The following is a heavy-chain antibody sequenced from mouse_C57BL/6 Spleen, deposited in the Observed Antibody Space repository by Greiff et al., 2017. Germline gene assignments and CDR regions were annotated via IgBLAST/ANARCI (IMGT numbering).Heavy chain of an antibody. CDR3: ARRGRLAGYFDY. CDR2: IDPSDSYT. J-gene: IGHJ2*01. D-gene: IGHD1-1*01. Sequence: QVQLQQPGAELVKPGASVKLSCKASGYTFTSYWMQWVKQRPGQGLEWIGEIDPSDSYTNYNQKFKGKATLTVDTSSRTAYMQLSSLTSEDSSVYYCARRGRLAGYFDYWGKGTTLTVSS. CDR1: GYTFTSYW. V-gene: IGHV1-50*01.